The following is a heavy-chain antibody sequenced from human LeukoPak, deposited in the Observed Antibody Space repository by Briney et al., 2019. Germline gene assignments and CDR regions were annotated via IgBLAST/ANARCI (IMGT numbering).Heavy chain of an antibody. D-gene: IGHD3-22*01. CDR3: VRLRRNSDTTGFYYYYDF. Sequence: PGGSLRLSCAASGYTFSSYSINWVRQAPGKGLEWVSSISVRSNYIYYADSVRGRFRISRDDARDSLYLQMNSLRAEHTAVYYCVRLRRNSDTTGFYYYYDFWGQGTLVPVSS. V-gene: IGHV3-21*01. J-gene: IGHJ4*02. CDR1: GYTFSSYS. CDR2: ISVRSNYI.